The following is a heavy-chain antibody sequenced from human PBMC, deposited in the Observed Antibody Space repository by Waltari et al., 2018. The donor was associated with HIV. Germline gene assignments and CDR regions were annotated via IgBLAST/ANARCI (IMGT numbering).Heavy chain of an antibody. D-gene: IGHD2-21*02. J-gene: IGHJ4*02. Sequence: EVQLVETGGGLIQPGGSLRLSCAASGFTVSSTYMSWVRQAPGKGLEWVSVIYSGGSTYYADSVKGRFTISRDNSKNTLYLQMNSLRAEDTAVYYCARGYCGGDCYPYYFDYWGQGTLVTVSS. CDR3: ARGYCGGDCYPYYFDY. V-gene: IGHV3-53*02. CDR2: IYSGGST. CDR1: GFTVSSTY.